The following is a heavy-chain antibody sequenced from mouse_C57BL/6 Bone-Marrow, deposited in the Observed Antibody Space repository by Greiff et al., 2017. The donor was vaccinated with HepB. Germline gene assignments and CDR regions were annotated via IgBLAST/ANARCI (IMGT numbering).Heavy chain of an antibody. CDR3: ATKNYRYFDV. Sequence: VKLQQPGAELVKPGASVKMSCKASGYTFTSYWITWVKQRPGQGLEWIGDIYPGSGSTNYNEKFKSKATLTVDTSSSTAYMQLSSLTSEDSAVYYCATKNYRYFDVWGTGTTVTVSS. V-gene: IGHV1-55*01. CDR2: IYPGSGST. CDR1: GYTFTSYW. J-gene: IGHJ1*03.